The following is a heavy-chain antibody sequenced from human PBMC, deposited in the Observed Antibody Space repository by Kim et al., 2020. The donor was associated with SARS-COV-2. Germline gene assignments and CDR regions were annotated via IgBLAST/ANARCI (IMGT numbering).Heavy chain of an antibody. CDR3: ARVGVAGRYFDL. CDR2: ISGTGMWT. Sequence: GGSLRLSCAASGFSFSAYGIHWVRQAPGKGLQYVSAISGTGMWTYYAESVKGRFTISRDNSNNRLYLQMGSLRAEDMAVYYCARVGVAGRYFDLLGRGTL. D-gene: IGHD1-26*01. J-gene: IGHJ2*01. V-gene: IGHV3-64*02. CDR1: GFSFSAYG.